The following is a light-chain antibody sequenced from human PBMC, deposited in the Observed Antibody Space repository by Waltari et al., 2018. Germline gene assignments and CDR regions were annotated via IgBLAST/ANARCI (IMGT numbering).Light chain of an antibody. CDR3: QKYGTLPAT. J-gene: IGKJ1*01. CDR1: QSISKN. CDR2: ETS. V-gene: IGKV3-20*01. Sequence: EIVLTQSPGTLSLSPGERATLSCRASQSISKNLVWYQQKPGQPPRLLIYETSISATGIPDRFSGSGSGTDFSLTISRLEPEDFAVYYCQKYGTLPATFGQGTKVEIK.